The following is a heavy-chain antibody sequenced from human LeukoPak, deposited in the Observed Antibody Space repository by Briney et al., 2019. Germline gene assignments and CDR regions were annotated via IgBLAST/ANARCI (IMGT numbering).Heavy chain of an antibody. CDR2: ISDGGGRI. Sequence: GGSLRLSCVASGFTFSSYAMTWVRQAPGKGLEWVSGISDGGGRIYYADSVKGRFTISRDNSKNTLHLQMNSLRAEDTAVFYCAKDDRGNEAPFDYWGQGTLVTVSS. CDR1: GFTFSSYA. J-gene: IGHJ4*02. CDR3: AKDDRGNEAPFDY. V-gene: IGHV3-23*01.